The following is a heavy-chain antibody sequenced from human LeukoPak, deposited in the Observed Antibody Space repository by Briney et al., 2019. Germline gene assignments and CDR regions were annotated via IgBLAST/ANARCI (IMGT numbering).Heavy chain of an antibody. CDR1: GFTFSSYW. J-gene: IGHJ4*02. Sequence: GGSLRLSCAASGFTFSSYWMSWVRQAPGKGLEWVANIKQDGSEKYYVDSVKGRFTISRDNAKNSLYLQMNSLRAEDTAVYYCARAFAGEGSSYFDYWGQGTLVTVSS. D-gene: IGHD2-21*01. V-gene: IGHV3-7*04. CDR2: IKQDGSEK. CDR3: ARAFAGEGSSYFDY.